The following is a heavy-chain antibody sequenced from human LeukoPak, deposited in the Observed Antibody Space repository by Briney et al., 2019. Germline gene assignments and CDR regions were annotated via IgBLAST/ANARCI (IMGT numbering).Heavy chain of an antibody. V-gene: IGHV4-39*01. J-gene: IGHJ4*02. D-gene: IGHD3-3*01. CDR2: IYYSGST. Sequence: PSETLSLTCTVSGGSISSSSYYWGWIRQPPGKGLEWIGSIYYSGSTYYNPSLKSRVTISVDTSKNQFSLKLSSVTAADTAVYYCARLSRDFWSGYAPFDYWGQGTLVTVSS. CDR1: GGSISSSSYY. CDR3: ARLSRDFWSGYAPFDY.